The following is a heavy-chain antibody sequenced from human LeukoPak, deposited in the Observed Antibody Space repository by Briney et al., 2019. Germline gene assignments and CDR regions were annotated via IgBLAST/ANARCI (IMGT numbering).Heavy chain of an antibody. CDR1: GGSISSSNW. CDR2: IYHGGST. CDR3: ARDLRDMITFGGVIVPSKYYYGMDV. Sequence: SETLSLTCAVSGGSISSSNWWSWVRQPPGKGLEWIGEIYHGGSTNYNPSLKSRVTISVDKSENQFSLKLSSVTAADTAVYYCARDLRDMITFGGVIVPSKYYYGMDVWGQGTTVTVSS. D-gene: IGHD3-16*02. J-gene: IGHJ6*02. V-gene: IGHV4-4*02.